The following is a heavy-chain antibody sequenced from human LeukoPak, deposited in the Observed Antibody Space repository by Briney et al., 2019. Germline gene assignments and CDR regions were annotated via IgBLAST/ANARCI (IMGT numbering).Heavy chain of an antibody. CDR2: IYYSGST. CDR3: ARSRKQLVDY. CDR1: GGSISSGGYY. J-gene: IGHJ4*02. Sequence: SETLSLTCTVFGGSISSGGYYWSWIRQHPGKGLEWIGYIYYSGSTYYNPSLKSRVTISVDTSKNQFSLKLSSVTAADTAVYYCARSRKQLVDYWGQGTLVTVSS. D-gene: IGHD6-6*01. V-gene: IGHV4-31*03.